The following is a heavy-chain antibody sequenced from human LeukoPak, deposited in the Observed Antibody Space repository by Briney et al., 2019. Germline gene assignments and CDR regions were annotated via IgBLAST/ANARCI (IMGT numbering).Heavy chain of an antibody. CDR2: INYSGSN. V-gene: IGHV4-34*01. CDR3: ARRKDVLLWFGELRPGYFQH. D-gene: IGHD3-10*01. J-gene: IGHJ1*01. Sequence: SDTLSLTCAVYGGFFSLYYWSWLRQPRGKGLVCIGEINYSGSNNYHPSLKSRVTISVDTSKNQFSLKLSAVTAADTAVYYCARRKDVLLWFGELRPGYFQHWGQGTLVIVSA. CDR1: GGFFSLYY.